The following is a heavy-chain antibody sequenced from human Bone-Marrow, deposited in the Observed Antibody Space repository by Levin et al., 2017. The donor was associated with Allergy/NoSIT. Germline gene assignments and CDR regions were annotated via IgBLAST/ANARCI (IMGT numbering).Heavy chain of an antibody. V-gene: IGHV1-69*13. CDR1: GGTFSSYA. D-gene: IGHD6-13*01. Sequence: SVKVSCKASGGTFSSYAISWVRQAPGQGLEWMGGIIPIFGTANYAQKFQGRVTITADESTSTAYMELSSLRSEDTAVYYCASYIAAAGNFDYWGQGTLVTVSS. J-gene: IGHJ4*02. CDR2: IIPIFGTA. CDR3: ASYIAAAGNFDY.